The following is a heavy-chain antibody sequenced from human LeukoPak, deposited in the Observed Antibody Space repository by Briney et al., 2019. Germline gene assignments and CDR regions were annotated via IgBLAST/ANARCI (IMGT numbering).Heavy chain of an antibody. CDR1: GGSISSSSYH. CDR3: ARQQTYYYYGMDV. V-gene: IGHV4-39*01. J-gene: IGHJ6*02. CDR2: IYYSGST. Sequence: KPSETLSLTCTVSGGSISSSSYHWGWTRQPPGKGLEWIGSIYYSGSTYYNPSLKSRVTISVDTSKKKFSLKLTSVTAADTAVYYCARQQTYYYYGMDVWGQGTTVTVSS.